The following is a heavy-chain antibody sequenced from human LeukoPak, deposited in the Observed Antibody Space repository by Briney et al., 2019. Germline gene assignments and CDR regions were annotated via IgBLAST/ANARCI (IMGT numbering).Heavy chain of an antibody. CDR1: GFTFSSYA. D-gene: IGHD1-26*01. CDR3: ARDIFSGSYSGYFDY. J-gene: IGHJ4*02. Sequence: GGSLRLSCAASGFTFSSYAMHWVRQAPGKGLEWVAVISYDGSNKYYADSVKGRFTISRDNSKNTLYLQMNSLKAEDTAVYYCARDIFSGSYSGYFDYWGQGTLVTVSS. V-gene: IGHV3-30*04. CDR2: ISYDGSNK.